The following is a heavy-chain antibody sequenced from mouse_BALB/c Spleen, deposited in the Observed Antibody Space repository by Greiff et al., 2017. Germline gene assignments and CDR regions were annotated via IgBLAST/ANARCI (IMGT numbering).Heavy chain of an antibody. V-gene: IGHV2-9*02. D-gene: IGHD2-1*01. Sequence: VQVVESGPGLVAPSQSLSITCTVSGFSLTSYGVHWVRQPPGKGLEWLGVIWAGGSTNYNSALMSRLSISKDNSKSQVFLKMNSLQTDDTAMYYCARDHYYGNYAMDYWGQGTSVTVSS. CDR1: GFSLTSYG. CDR3: ARDHYYGNYAMDY. CDR2: IWAGGST. J-gene: IGHJ4*01.